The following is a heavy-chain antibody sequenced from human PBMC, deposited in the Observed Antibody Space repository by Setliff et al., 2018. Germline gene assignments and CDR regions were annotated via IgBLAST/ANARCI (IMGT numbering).Heavy chain of an antibody. CDR2: VDPEDDET. Sequence: ASVKVSCKASGYIFNNYFLHWVRQAPGKGLEWMGRVDPEDDETIYAEKFQGRVTMTADTSTNTVYMDLSSLGSEDTAVYYCVRERRGGHFDYWGQGTLVTVSS. J-gene: IGHJ4*02. V-gene: IGHV1-69-2*01. CDR1: GYIFNNYF. CDR3: VRERRGGHFDY. D-gene: IGHD1-26*01.